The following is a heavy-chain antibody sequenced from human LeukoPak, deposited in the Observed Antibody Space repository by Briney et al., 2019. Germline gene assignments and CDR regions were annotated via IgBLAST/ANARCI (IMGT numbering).Heavy chain of an antibody. CDR3: ASKPIVPASQGHYFDT. D-gene: IGHD2-2*01. CDR2: VLHNGDS. J-gene: IGHJ5*02. V-gene: IGHV4-59*02. Sequence: PSETLSLTCTVSGASVRSHYWSWIRQPPGKGLEWIGNVLHNGDSSFAPSLTSRVTMSVDTSKNQFSLNLNSVTAADTAVYYCASKPIVPASQGHYFDTWGQGILVTVSS. CDR1: GASVRSHY.